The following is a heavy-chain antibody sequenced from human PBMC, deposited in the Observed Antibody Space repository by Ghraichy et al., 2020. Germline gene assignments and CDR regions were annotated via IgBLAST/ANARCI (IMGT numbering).Heavy chain of an antibody. V-gene: IGHV4-34*01. J-gene: IGHJ4*02. CDR1: GGSFSGYY. CDR3: ARGNYYDSSGYYFGALGPIFDY. Sequence: SETLSLTCAVYGGSFSGYYWSWIRQPPGKGLEWIGEINHSGSTNYNPSLKSRVTISVDTSKNQFSLKLSSVTAADTAVYYCARGNYYDSSGYYFGALGPIFDYWGQGTLVTVSS. CDR2: INHSGST. D-gene: IGHD3-22*01.